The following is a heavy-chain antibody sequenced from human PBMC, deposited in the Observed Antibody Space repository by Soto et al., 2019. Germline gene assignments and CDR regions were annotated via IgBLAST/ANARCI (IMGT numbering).Heavy chain of an antibody. CDR1: GYTFTSYA. CDR3: AREDLIVVVIPRGMDV. Sequence: ASVKVSCKASGYTFTSYAMHWVRQAPGQRLEWMGWINAGNGNTKYSQKFQGRVTITRDTSASTAYMELSSLRSEDTAVYYCAREDLIVVVIPRGMDVWGQVTTVTVSS. D-gene: IGHD3-22*01. CDR2: INAGNGNT. J-gene: IGHJ6*02. V-gene: IGHV1-3*01.